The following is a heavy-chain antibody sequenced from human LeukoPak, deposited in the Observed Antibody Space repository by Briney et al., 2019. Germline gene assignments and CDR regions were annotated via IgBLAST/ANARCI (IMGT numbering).Heavy chain of an antibody. CDR1: GYTFTSYG. J-gene: IGHJ5*02. V-gene: IGHV1-18*01. D-gene: IGHD3-10*01. Sequence: ASVKVSCKASGYTFTSYGINWVRQAPGQGLEWMGWISAYNGYTNYAQKLQGRVTMTKDTSTSTAYMELRSLRSDDTAVYYCARDVPMVRGARYRPYKWFDPWGQGTLVTVSS. CDR2: ISAYNGYT. CDR3: ARDVPMVRGARYRPYKWFDP.